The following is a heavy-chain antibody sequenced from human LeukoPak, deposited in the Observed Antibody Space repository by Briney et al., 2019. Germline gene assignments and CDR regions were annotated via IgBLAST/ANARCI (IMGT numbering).Heavy chain of an antibody. D-gene: IGHD2-15*01. CDR3: AREKAAAGAYYYYYGMDV. J-gene: IGHJ6*02. Sequence: ASVKVSCKASGYTFTSYYMHWVRQAPGQGLEWMGIINPNSGGTNYAQKFQGRVTMTRDTSISTAYMELSRLRSDDTAVYYCAREKAAAGAYYYYYGMDVWGQGTTVTVSS. CDR2: INPNSGGT. CDR1: GYTFTSYY. V-gene: IGHV1-2*02.